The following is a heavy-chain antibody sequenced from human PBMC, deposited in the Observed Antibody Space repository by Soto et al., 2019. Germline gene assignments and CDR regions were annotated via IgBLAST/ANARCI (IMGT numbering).Heavy chain of an antibody. CDR2: IYFSGST. V-gene: IGHV4-39*01. D-gene: IGHD4-17*01. CDR1: SASILSSIYY. J-gene: IGHJ4*02. CDR3: ARRYGGTLDY. Sequence: PSETLSLTCTLSSASILSSIYYWGWIRHPPWKGREWIGSIYFSGSTYDSPSLKSRVTISVDTAQNQFSLKLSSVTAADPAVYYCARRYGGTLDYWGQGTLVTVSS.